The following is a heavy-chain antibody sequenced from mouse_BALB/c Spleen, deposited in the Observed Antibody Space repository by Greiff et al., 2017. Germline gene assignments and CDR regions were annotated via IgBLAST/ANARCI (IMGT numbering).Heavy chain of an antibody. Sequence: QVQLQQSGAELAKPGASVKMSCKASGYTFTSYWMHWVKQRPGQGLEWIGYINPSTGYTEYNQKFKDKATLTADKSSSTAYMQLSSLTSEDSAVYYCARLWAAMDYWGQGTSVTVSS. J-gene: IGHJ4*01. CDR3: ARLWAAMDY. CDR2: INPSTGYT. CDR1: GYTFTSYW. V-gene: IGHV1-7*01. D-gene: IGHD4-1*01.